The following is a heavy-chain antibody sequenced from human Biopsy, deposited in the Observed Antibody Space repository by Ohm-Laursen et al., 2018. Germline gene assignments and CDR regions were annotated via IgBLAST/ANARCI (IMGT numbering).Heavy chain of an antibody. Sequence: SETLSLTCAVYGKTFSDYYWSWIRQPPGKGLEWIGQINQSGRTNYNPSLKSRVNISADKSNNQFSLKLTSVTSADTAVYFCGNEVHGRDYWGLGALVTGSS. CDR2: INQSGRT. V-gene: IGHV4-34*08. CDR3: GNEVHGRDY. D-gene: IGHD2-15*01. CDR1: GKTFSDYY. J-gene: IGHJ4*02.